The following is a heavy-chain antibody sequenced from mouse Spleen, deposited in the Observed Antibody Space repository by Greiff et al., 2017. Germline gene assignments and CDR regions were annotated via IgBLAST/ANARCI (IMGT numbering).Heavy chain of an antibody. CDR1: GFTFSDYY. CDR3: EGHSDYGSSYGYFDA. CDR2: ISNGGGST. J-gene: IGHJ1*03. Sequence: EVHLVESGGGLVQPGGSLKLSCAASGFTFSDYYMYWVRQTPEKRLEWVAYISNGGGSTYYPDTVKGRFTISRDNAKNTLYLQMSRLKSEDTAMYYCEGHSDYGSSYGYFDAWGTGTTVTVSS. D-gene: IGHD1-1*01. V-gene: IGHV5-12*01.